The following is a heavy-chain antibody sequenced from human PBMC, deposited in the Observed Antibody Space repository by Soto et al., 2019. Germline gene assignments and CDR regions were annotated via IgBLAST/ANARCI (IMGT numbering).Heavy chain of an antibody. Sequence: GGSLRLSCAASGFSFRDFWMTWVRQAPGKGLEWVSGISGSGGTTYYADSVRGRFTISRDNSKNTLYLQMNSLRAEDTAVYYCAKDSSSIYWGQGNLVTVSS. CDR3: AKDSSSIY. CDR1: GFSFRDFW. CDR2: ISGSGGTT. J-gene: IGHJ4*02. D-gene: IGHD6-6*01. V-gene: IGHV3-23*01.